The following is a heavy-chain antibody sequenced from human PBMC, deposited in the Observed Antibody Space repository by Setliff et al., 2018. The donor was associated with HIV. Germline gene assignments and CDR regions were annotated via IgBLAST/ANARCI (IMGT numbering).Heavy chain of an antibody. CDR1: GGSISSYY. CDR3: ARSPRIGVAGEFEY. D-gene: IGHD6-19*01. V-gene: IGHV4-4*09. Sequence: SETLSLTCTVSGGSISSYYWSWIRQPPGKGLEWIGYIYTSGSVNYNPSLNSRVTISVDTSKNQCSLQVNSVTAAATAVYYCARSPRIGVAGEFEYWGQGTLVTVSS. CDR2: IYTSGSV. J-gene: IGHJ4*02.